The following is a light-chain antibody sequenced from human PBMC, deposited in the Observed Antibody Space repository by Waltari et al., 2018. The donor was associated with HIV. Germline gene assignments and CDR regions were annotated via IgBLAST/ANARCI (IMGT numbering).Light chain of an antibody. CDR3: SAWDSSLGEWV. CDR1: SSNVGNQG. Sequence: QAGLTQPPSVSKALRQTATLTCTGNSSNVGNQGAAWLQQHQGHPPKLLSYRNNNRPSGISDVFSASRSGNIASLNITGLQPEDESDYYCSAWDSSLGEWVFGGGTKLTVL. J-gene: IGLJ2*01. CDR2: RNN. V-gene: IGLV10-54*04.